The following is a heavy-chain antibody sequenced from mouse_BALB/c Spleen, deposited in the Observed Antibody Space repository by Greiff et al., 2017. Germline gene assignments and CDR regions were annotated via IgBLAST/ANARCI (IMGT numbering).Heavy chain of an antibody. D-gene: IGHD2-13*01. J-gene: IGHJ3*01. CDR1: GFTFSSFG. V-gene: IGHV5-17*02. CDR2: ISSGSSTI. CDR3: AREDDFAWFAY. Sequence: DVKLVESGGGLVQPGGSRKLSCAASGFTFSSFGMHWVRQAPEKGLEWVAYISSGSSTIYYADTVKGRFTISRDNPKNTLFLQMTSLRSEDTAMYYCAREDDFAWFAYWGQGTLVTVSA.